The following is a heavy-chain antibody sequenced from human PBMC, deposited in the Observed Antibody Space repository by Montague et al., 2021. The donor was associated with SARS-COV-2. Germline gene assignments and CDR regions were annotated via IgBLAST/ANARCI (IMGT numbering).Heavy chain of an antibody. J-gene: IGHJ4*02. CDR2: FYYTGST. V-gene: IGHV4-61*01. CDR3: VRDVGTRWGTFDS. D-gene: IGHD3-16*01. Sequence: SETLSLTCIVPGVSVTNGNYYWSWMRQTPGKGLEWIGYFYYTGSTESNPSLKSRVTVSGDTSKNQFSLKMTSVTAADTAVYFCVRDVGTRWGTFDSWGQGILVTVSS. CDR1: GVSVTNGNYY.